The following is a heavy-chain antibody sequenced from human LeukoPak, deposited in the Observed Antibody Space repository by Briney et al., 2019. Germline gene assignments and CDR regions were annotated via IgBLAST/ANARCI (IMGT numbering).Heavy chain of an antibody. CDR1: GGSISSYY. J-gene: IGHJ4*02. Sequence: SETLSLTCAVSGGSISSYYWSWIRQPPGKGLEWIGYIYYSGSTNYNPSLKSRVTISVDTSKNQFSLKLSSVTAADTAVYYCARSRWLHEALDYWGQGTLVTVSS. CDR3: ARSRWLHEALDY. D-gene: IGHD5-24*01. V-gene: IGHV4-59*08. CDR2: IYYSGST.